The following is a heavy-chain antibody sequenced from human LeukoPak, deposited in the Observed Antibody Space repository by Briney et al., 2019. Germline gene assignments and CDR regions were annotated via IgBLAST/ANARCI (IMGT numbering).Heavy chain of an antibody. J-gene: IGHJ4*02. CDR3: RRAVHYYDSSVGY. D-gene: IGHD3-22*01. CDR2: IRSKAYGGTT. V-gene: IGHV3-49*04. Sequence: GGSLRLSCTSSGITFGDYAMSWVRQAPGKGLEWVGFIRSKAYGGTTEYAASVKGRFTISRDDSKSIAYLQMNSLKTEDTAVYYCRRAVHYYDSSVGYWGQGTLVTVSS. CDR1: GITFGDYA.